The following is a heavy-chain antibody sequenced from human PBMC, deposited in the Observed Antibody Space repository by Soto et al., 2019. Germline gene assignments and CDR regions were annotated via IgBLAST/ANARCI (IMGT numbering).Heavy chain of an antibody. CDR3: ASTPEWELAVSPYYFDY. V-gene: IGHV1-69*13. J-gene: IGHJ4*02. CDR2: IIPIFGTA. D-gene: IGHD1-26*01. Sequence: SVKVSCKASGGTFSSYAISWVRQAPGQGLEWMGGIIPIFGTANYTQKFQGRVTITADESTSTAYMELSSLRSEDTAVYYCASTPEWELAVSPYYFDYWGQGTLVTVSS. CDR1: GGTFSSYA.